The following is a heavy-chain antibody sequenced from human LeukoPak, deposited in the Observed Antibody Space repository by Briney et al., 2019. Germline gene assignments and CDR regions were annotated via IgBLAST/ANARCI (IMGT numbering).Heavy chain of an antibody. D-gene: IGHD3-10*01. V-gene: IGHV3-23*01. CDR1: GFTVSSNY. CDR2: ISGSGGST. J-gene: IGHJ4*02. CDR3: AKIRITMVRGVIITNYFDY. Sequence: GGSLRLSCAASGFTVSSNYMSWVRQAPGKGLEWVSAISGSGGSTYYADSVKGRFTISRDNSKNTLYLQMNSLRAEDTAVYYCAKIRITMVRGVIITNYFDYWGQGTLVTVSS.